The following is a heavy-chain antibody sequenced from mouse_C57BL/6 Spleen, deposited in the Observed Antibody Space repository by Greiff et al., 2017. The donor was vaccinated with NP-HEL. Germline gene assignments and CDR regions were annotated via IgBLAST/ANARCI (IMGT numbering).Heavy chain of an antibody. J-gene: IGHJ4*01. D-gene: IGHD2-4*01. CDR3: ARRKDDYDDADYAMDY. V-gene: IGHV5-12*01. Sequence: EVMLVESGEGLVQPGGSLKLSCAASGFTFSDYYMYWVRQTPEKRLEWVAYISNGGGSTYYPDTVKGRFTISRDNAKNTLYLQMSRLKSEDTAMYYCARRKDDYDDADYAMDYWGQGTSVTVSS. CDR2: ISNGGGST. CDR1: GFTFSDYY.